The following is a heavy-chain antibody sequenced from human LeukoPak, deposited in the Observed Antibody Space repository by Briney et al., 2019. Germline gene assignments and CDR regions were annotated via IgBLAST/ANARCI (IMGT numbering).Heavy chain of an antibody. J-gene: IGHJ4*02. D-gene: IGHD5-24*01. CDR1: GYTFTSYG. V-gene: IGHV1-69*13. CDR3: ARADGPGY. Sequence: PVKVSCKASGYTFTSYGISWVRQAPGQGLEWMGGIIPIFGTANYAQKFQGRVTITADESTSTAYMELSSLRSEDTAVYYCARADGPGYWGQGTLVTVSS. CDR2: IIPIFGTA.